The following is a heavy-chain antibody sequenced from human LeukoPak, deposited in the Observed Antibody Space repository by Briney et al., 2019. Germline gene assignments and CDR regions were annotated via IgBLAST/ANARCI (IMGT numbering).Heavy chain of an antibody. CDR3: AKDKPGEYGDYASAFDI. J-gene: IGHJ3*02. CDR1: GFIFRTFD. CDR2: ISYDGTRK. D-gene: IGHD4-17*01. V-gene: IGHV3-30*04. Sequence: GGSLRLSCAASGFIFRTFDMHWVRQAPGKGLEWVAVISYDGTRKNYADSVKGRFTISRDNSKNTLYLQMNSLRAEDTAVYYCAKDKPGEYGDYASAFDIWGQGTMVTVSS.